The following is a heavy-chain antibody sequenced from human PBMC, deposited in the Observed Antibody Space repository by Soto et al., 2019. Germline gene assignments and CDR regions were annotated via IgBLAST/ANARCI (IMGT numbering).Heavy chain of an antibody. CDR2: INHNTNT. V-gene: IGHV4-34*01. D-gene: IGHD2-15*01. Sequence: QVHLQQWGAGLLKPSETLSLTCAVYGGSFSDTYWNWFRQPPGKGLEWIGEINHNTNTIYNPSLTRRAPXSXDXXKTHFSLKLTPVTAADTAVYYCARGVRLFRGSFDPWGQGTLVTVSS. J-gene: IGHJ5*02. CDR1: GGSFSDTY. CDR3: ARGVRLFRGSFDP.